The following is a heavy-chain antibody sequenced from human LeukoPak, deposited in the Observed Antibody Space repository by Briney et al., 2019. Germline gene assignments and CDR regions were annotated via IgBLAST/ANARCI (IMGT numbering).Heavy chain of an antibody. CDR1: GFTSSGYF. Sequence: PGGSLRLSCAASGFTSSGYFMSWVRQAPGEGLEWVASIKGDGSEKYYVDSVKGRFTISRDNAKNSLYLQMNSLRDEDTAVYYCARDRGWRSSGYYLYYFDFWGQGTLVTVSS. CDR2: IKGDGSEK. D-gene: IGHD3-22*01. V-gene: IGHV3-7*01. CDR3: ARDRGWRSSGYYLYYFDF. J-gene: IGHJ4*02.